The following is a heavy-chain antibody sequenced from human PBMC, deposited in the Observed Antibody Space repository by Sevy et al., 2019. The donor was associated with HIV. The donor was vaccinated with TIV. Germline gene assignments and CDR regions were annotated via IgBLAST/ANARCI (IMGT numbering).Heavy chain of an antibody. CDR2: IYYSGRT. Sequence: SETLSLTCTVSGGSVSSGSYYWSWIRQPPGKGLEWIGYIYYSGRTNYNPSLKSRVTISVDTSKNQFSLKLSSVTAADTAVYYCARRDYYDSSGYQTHAFDIWSQGTMVTVSS. D-gene: IGHD3-22*01. CDR1: GGSVSSGSYY. CDR3: ARRDYYDSSGYQTHAFDI. J-gene: IGHJ3*02. V-gene: IGHV4-61*01.